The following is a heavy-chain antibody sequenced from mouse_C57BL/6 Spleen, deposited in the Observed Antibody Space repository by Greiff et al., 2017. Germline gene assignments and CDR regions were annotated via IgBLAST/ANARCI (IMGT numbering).Heavy chain of an antibody. V-gene: IGHV2-2*01. D-gene: IGHD1-1*01. CDR2: IWSGGST. J-gene: IGHJ1*03. CDR3: ARGTYYGSSYDWYIDV. CDR1: GFSLTSYG. Sequence: QVQLQQSGPGLVQPSQSLSITCTVSGFSLTSYGVNCVRQSPGKGLEWLGVIWSGGSTDYNAAFISRLSISKDTSKSQVFFKMNSLQADDTAIYYCARGTYYGSSYDWYIDVWGTGTTVTVSS.